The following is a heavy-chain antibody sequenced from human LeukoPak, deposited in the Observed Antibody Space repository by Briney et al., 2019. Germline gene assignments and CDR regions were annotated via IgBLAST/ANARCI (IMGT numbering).Heavy chain of an antibody. CDR2: IGTAGDT. CDR1: GFTFSSYD. J-gene: IGHJ4*02. CDR3: AKDLERHIVVVTASAVDH. D-gene: IGHD2-21*02. Sequence: PGGSLRLSCAASGFTFSSYDMHWVRQATGKGLEWVSAIGTAGDTYYPGSVKGRFTISRENAKNSLYLQMNSLRAGDTAVYYCAKDLERHIVVVTASAVDHWGQGTLVTVSS. V-gene: IGHV3-13*01.